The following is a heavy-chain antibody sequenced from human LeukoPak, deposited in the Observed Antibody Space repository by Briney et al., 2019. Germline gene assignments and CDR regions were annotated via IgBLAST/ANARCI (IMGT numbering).Heavy chain of an antibody. Sequence: PSETLSLTCTVSGDSISSGGYYWSWIRQHPGKGLEWIGYISYSGNTYYNPSLKSRAAISADTPKNQFSLKLSSTTAADTAVYYCARAPVAIPSEFDYWGQGTLVTVSS. J-gene: IGHJ4*02. CDR2: ISYSGNT. V-gene: IGHV4-31*03. CDR1: GDSISSGGYY. D-gene: IGHD5-12*01. CDR3: ARAPVAIPSEFDY.